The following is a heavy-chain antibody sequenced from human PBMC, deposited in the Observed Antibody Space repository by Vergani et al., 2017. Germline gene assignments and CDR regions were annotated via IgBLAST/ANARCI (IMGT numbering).Heavy chain of an antibody. Sequence: EVQLVESGGGLVKPGGSLRLSCAASGFTFSSYSMNWVRQAPGKGLEWVSSISGSSNYIYYADSVKGRFTISRDNSKNTLFLQLKTLRAEDTAVYYCARDTVTGSRYFDYWGQGTLVTVSS. D-gene: IGHD6-19*01. V-gene: IGHV3-21*01. CDR2: ISGSSNYI. J-gene: IGHJ4*02. CDR3: ARDTVTGSRYFDY. CDR1: GFTFSSYS.